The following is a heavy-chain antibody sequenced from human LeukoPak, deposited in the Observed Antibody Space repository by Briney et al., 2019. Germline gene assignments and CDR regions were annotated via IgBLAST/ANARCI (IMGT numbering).Heavy chain of an antibody. Sequence: ASVKVSCKASGYTFTSYDINWVRQATGQGLEWMGWMNPNSGNTGYAQKFQGRVNMTRNTSISTAYMELSSLRSEDTAVYYCARGGGGIAVAGRDFDYWGQGTLVTVSS. D-gene: IGHD6-19*01. V-gene: IGHV1-8*01. CDR3: ARGGGGIAVAGRDFDY. CDR1: GYTFTSYD. J-gene: IGHJ4*02. CDR2: MNPNSGNT.